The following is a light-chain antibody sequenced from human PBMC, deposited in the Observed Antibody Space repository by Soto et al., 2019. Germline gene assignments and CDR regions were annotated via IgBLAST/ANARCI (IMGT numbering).Light chain of an antibody. J-gene: IGKJ2*01. V-gene: IGKV4-1*01. CDR3: QQYDSTPPYT. Sequence: DIVMTQSPDSLAVSLGERATINCKSSQTILYKSIDKNYLAWYQQRPGQPPKLLIYWASTRESGVPDSFRGSVSETNFALTTSAQRYEDVAGYYSQQYDSTPPYTFGQGSRLEI. CDR2: WAS. CDR1: QTILYKSIDKNY.